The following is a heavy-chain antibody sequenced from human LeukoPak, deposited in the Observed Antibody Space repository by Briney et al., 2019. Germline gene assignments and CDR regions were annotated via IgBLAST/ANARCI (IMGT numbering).Heavy chain of an antibody. D-gene: IGHD3-3*01. CDR2: IYTSGST. J-gene: IGHJ4*02. CDR1: GGSISSGSYY. V-gene: IGHV4-61*02. CDR3: ARDFYDFWSGYYHDY. Sequence: SQTLSLTCTVSGGSISSGSYYRSWIRQPAGKGLEWIGRIYTSGSTNYNPSLKSRVTISVDTSKNQFSLKLSSVTAADTAVYYCARDFYDFWSGYYHDYWGQGTLVTVSS.